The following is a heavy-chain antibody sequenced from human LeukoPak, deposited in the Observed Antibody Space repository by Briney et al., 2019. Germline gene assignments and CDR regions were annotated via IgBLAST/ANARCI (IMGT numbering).Heavy chain of an antibody. CDR2: INPNTGGT. V-gene: IGHV1-2*02. CDR3: ARDHNSENWGSLGG. D-gene: IGHD7-27*01. CDR1: GYTFTSYA. Sequence: ASVKVSCKASGYTFTSYAIHWVRQAPGQGLEWMGWINPNTGGTNYAQKFQGRVTITRDTSINTVYMDLSRLTSDDTALYYCARDHNSENWGSLGGWGQGTLVTVSS. J-gene: IGHJ4*02.